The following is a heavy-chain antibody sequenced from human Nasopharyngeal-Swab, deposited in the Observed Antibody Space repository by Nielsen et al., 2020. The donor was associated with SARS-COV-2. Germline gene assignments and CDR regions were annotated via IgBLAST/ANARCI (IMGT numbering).Heavy chain of an antibody. CDR2: ISSSSSYT. CDR3: ARVSPPLLTGPYYYYGMDV. D-gene: IGHD3-9*01. Sequence: LSLSCAASGFTFSDYYMSWIRQAPGKGLEWVSYISSSSSYTNYADSVKGRFTISRDNAKNSLYLQMNSLRAEDTAVYYCARVSPPLLTGPYYYYGMDVWGQGTTVTVSS. J-gene: IGHJ6*02. CDR1: GFTFSDYY. V-gene: IGHV3-11*06.